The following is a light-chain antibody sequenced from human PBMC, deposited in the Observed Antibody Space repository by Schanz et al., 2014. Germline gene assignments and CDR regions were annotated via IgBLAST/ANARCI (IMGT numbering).Light chain of an antibody. CDR1: QSVSSN. Sequence: ESVLTQSPATLSVSPGERATLSCRASQSVSSNLAWYQQKPGQAPRLIISDASNRATDIPARFSGSGSGTDFTLTISTLEPEDFAVYYCQQYGSSPRTFGQGTKLEIK. CDR3: QQYGSSPRT. CDR2: DAS. V-gene: IGKV3-11*01. J-gene: IGKJ2*01.